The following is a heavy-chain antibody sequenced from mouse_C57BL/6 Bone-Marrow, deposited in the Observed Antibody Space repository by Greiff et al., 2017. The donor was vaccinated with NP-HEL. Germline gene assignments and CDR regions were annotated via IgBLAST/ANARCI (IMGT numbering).Heavy chain of an antibody. CDR2: INPGSGGT. D-gene: IGHD1-1*01. CDR1: GYAFTNYL. V-gene: IGHV1-54*01. Sequence: QVQLQQSGAELVRPGTSVKVSCKASGYAFTNYLIEWVKQRPGQGLEWIGVINPGSGGTNYNEKFKGKATLTADKSSSTAYMQLSSLKSEDSSVYFCARWGSTYAMDYWGQGTSVTVSS. CDR3: ARWGSTYAMDY. J-gene: IGHJ4*01.